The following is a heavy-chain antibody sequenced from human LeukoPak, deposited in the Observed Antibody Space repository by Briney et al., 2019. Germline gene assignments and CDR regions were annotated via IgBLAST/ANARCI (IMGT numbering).Heavy chain of an antibody. CDR3: ARAPTVSVGYCSSSSCQADS. CDR2: ISYDGRNK. J-gene: IGHJ5*01. CDR1: GLTLSSCG. Sequence: GGSLSLSCAVSGLTLSSCGMQWVRQAPGRALVWVAVISYDGRNKYYADSVKGRFTISRDNSKNTLYLEMNSLRAEDTAVYYCARAPTVSVGYCSSSSCQADSWGQGTLVTVSS. D-gene: IGHD2-2*01. V-gene: IGHV3-30*03.